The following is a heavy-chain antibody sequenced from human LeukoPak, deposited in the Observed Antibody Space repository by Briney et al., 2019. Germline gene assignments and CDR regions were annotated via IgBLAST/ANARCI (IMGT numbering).Heavy chain of an antibody. D-gene: IGHD4-11*01. CDR3: ARGSSKYIFGYYMDV. Sequence: ASVKVSCKASGYTFTGYYIHWVRQAPGHGLEWVGWINPKTGGTNYAQKFLDRVTMTTDMSISTAYMELIRLRSRDTAVYFCARGSSKYIFGYYMDVWGKGTTIIVSS. CDR1: GYTFTGYY. J-gene: IGHJ6*03. V-gene: IGHV1-2*02. CDR2: INPKTGGT.